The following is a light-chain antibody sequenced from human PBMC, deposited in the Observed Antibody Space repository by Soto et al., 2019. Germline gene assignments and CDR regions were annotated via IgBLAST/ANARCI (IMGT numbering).Light chain of an antibody. CDR3: QSYDSTLWV. V-gene: IGLV6-57*03. Sequence: NFMLTQPHSVSESPGKTVTISCTRSSGSIASNYVQWYQQRPGSAPTTVIYEDNQRPSGVPDRFSCSIDSSSNSASLTISGLKTEDEADYYCQSYDSTLWVFGGGTKVTVL. J-gene: IGLJ3*02. CDR1: SGSIASNY. CDR2: EDN.